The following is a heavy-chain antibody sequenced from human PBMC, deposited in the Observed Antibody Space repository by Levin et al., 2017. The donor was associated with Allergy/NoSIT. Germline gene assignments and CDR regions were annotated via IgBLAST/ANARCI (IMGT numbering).Heavy chain of an antibody. CDR3: ARDPTYSGYAIPGSNSFDY. CDR2: INPNSGGT. V-gene: IGHV1-2*02. J-gene: IGHJ4*02. D-gene: IGHD5-12*01. Sequence: GASVKVSCKASGYTFTGYYMHWVRQAPGQGLEWMGWINPNSGGTNYAQKFQGRVTMTRDTSISTAYMELSRLRSDDTAVYYCARDPTYSGYAIPGSNSFDYWGQGTLVTVSS. CDR1: GYTFTGYY.